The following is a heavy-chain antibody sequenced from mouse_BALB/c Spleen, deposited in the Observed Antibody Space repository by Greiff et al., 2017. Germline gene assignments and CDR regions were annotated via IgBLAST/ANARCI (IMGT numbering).Heavy chain of an antibody. D-gene: IGHD4-1*01. CDR3: ARRTGSYYAMDY. J-gene: IGHJ4*01. CDR2: ISSGSSTI. V-gene: IGHV5-17*02. Sequence: EVQGVESGGGLVQPGGSRKLSCAASGFTFSSFGMHWVRQAPEKGLEWVAYISSGSSTIYYADTVKGRFTISRDNPKNTLFLQMTSLRSEDTAMYYCARRTGSYYAMDYWGQGTAVTVAS. CDR1: GFTFSSFG.